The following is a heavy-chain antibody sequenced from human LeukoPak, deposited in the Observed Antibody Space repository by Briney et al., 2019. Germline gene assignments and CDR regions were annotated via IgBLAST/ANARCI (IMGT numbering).Heavy chain of an antibody. CDR3: GRRPMTTVTTDAFDI. V-gene: IGHV4-39*01. J-gene: IGHJ3*02. Sequence: PSETLSLTCTVSGGSISSSSYYWGWIRQPPGKGLEWIGSIYYSGSTYYNPSLKSRVTISVDTSKNQFSLKLSSVTAADTAVYYCGRRPMTTVTTDAFDIWGQGTMVTVSS. D-gene: IGHD4-17*01. CDR1: GGSISSSSYY. CDR2: IYYSGST.